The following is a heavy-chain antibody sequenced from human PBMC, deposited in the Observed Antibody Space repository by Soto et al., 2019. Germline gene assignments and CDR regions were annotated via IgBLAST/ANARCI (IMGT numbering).Heavy chain of an antibody. CDR3: TTGVDSMDAHYYYYYYMDV. CDR2: IKSKTDGGTT. Sequence: EVQLVESGGGLVKPGGSLRLSCAASGFTFSNAWMSWVRQAPGKGLEWVGRIKSKTDGGTTDYAAPVKGRFTISRDDSKNTLYLQMNSLKTEDTAVYYCTTGVDSMDAHYYYYYYMDVWGKGTTVTVSS. J-gene: IGHJ6*03. CDR1: GFTFSNAW. V-gene: IGHV3-15*01. D-gene: IGHD3-9*01.